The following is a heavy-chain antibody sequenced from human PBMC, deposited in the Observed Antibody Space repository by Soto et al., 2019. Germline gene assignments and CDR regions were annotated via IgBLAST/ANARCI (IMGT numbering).Heavy chain of an antibody. V-gene: IGHV3-7*01. CDR2: IKQGGNEK. Sequence: PGGSLRLSCAASGFSFSTYLMSWVRQAPGKGLKWVANIKQGGNEKFYVDSVKGRFTISRDNDKKSLYLQMDSLRVEGTAAYYCVGALTYEVPYYYYGMDVWGQGTTVTVSS. CDR3: VGALTYEVPYYYYGMDV. J-gene: IGHJ6*02. D-gene: IGHD3-16*01. CDR1: GFSFSTYL.